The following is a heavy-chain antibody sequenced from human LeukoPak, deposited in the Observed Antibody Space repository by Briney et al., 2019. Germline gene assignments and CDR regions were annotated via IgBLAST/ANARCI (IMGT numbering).Heavy chain of an antibody. CDR2: ISAYNGNT. Sequence: ASVKVSCKASGYTFTSYGISWVRQAPGQGLEWMGWISAYNGNTNYAQKLQGRVTMTTDTSTSTAYIELRSLRSDDTAVYYCARVRYTYNPYYFDYWGQGTLVTVSS. J-gene: IGHJ4*02. D-gene: IGHD1-14*01. V-gene: IGHV1-18*01. CDR1: GYTFTSYG. CDR3: ARVRYTYNPYYFDY.